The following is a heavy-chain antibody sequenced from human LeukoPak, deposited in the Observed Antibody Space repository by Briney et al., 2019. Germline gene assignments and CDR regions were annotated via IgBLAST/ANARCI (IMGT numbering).Heavy chain of an antibody. CDR3: AREKTTMVTPGVDF. CDR1: GFTFSNYA. D-gene: IGHD4-23*01. J-gene: IGHJ4*02. CDR2: ISRRGDST. V-gene: IGHV3-23*01. Sequence: PGGSLRLSCVASGFTFSNYAMSWVRQAPGKGLEWVSAISRRGDSTYYADSVKGRFTISRDNLNNVVDLQMNGLRAEDTATYYCAREKTTMVTPGVDFWGQGTLVTVSS.